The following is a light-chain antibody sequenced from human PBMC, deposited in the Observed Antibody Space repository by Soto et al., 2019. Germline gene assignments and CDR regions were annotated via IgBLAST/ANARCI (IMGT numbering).Light chain of an antibody. CDR3: QQYYCTPLT. CDR1: QSILYRSNNKNY. J-gene: IGKJ4*01. CDR2: WAS. V-gene: IGKV4-1*01. Sequence: DIVMTQSPDSLAASLGERATINCKSSQSILYRSNNKNYLAWYQQKPGQPPKLLIYWASTRESGVPDRFSGSGSGTDFTLTISSLQAEDVAVYYCQQYYCTPLTFGGGTKVEIK.